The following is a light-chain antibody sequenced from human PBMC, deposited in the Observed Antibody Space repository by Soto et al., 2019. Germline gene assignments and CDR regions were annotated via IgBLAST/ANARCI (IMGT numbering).Light chain of an antibody. J-gene: IGLJ2*01. V-gene: IGLV2-23*01. CDR1: SSDVGSYDL. Sequence: QSALTQPASVSGSPGQSITISCTGTSSDVGSYDLVSWYQQHPGEAPKLMIYEGSKRPSGISNRFSGSKSGNTASLTISGRQAEDEADYYCCSYAGSRNLVFGGGTKLTVL. CDR2: EGS. CDR3: CSYAGSRNLV.